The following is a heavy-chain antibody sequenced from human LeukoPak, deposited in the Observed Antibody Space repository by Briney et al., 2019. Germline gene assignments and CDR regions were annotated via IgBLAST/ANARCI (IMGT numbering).Heavy chain of an antibody. D-gene: IGHD3-22*01. CDR3: AKIGYYYDSGGYYPFDY. J-gene: IGHJ4*02. CDR1: GFTFSSYA. V-gene: IGHV3-23*01. Sequence: GESLRLSCAAAGFTFSSYAMSWVRQAPGKGLEWVSGLSASGGTTYYADSVKGRFTISRDNSKNTLYLQMNSLRAEDTAVYYCAKIGYYYDSGGYYPFDYWGQGTLVTVSS. CDR2: LSASGGTT.